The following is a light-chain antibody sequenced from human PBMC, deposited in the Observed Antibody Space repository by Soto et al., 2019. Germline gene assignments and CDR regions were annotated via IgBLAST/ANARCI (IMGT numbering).Light chain of an antibody. Sequence: DIQMTQSPSSLSASVGDRVTITCRASQSISSYLNWYQQKPGKAPKLLIYGASTLHTGVPSRFSGSGSGTDFTLTLSSLQPEDFATYYCQQSFTFGPGTKVDIK. CDR1: QSISSY. J-gene: IGKJ3*01. CDR3: QQSFT. V-gene: IGKV1-39*01. CDR2: GAS.